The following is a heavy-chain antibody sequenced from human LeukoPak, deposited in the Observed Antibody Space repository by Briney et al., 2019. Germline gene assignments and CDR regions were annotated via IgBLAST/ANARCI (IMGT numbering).Heavy chain of an antibody. D-gene: IGHD4/OR15-4a*01. CDR2: ISSGSSYI. J-gene: IGHJ6*03. Sequence: GGSLRLSCAASGFTFSSYFMNWVRQAPGKGLEWVSSISSGSSYICYADSVKGRFTISRDNAKNSLYLQMNSLRAEDTAVYYCARALNAKDYMDVWGKGTTVTVSS. CDR3: ARALNAKDYMDV. V-gene: IGHV3-21*06. CDR1: GFTFSSYF.